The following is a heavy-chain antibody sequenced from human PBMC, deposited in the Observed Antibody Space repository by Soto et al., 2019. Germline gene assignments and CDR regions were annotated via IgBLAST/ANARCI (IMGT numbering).Heavy chain of an antibody. CDR3: ARISASGSSIWFDP. J-gene: IGHJ5*02. V-gene: IGHV2-70*04. D-gene: IGHD3-22*01. CDR1: GFSLSTSGVR. Sequence: SGPTLVNPTQTLTLTCTFSGFSLSTSGVRVSWIRQPPGKALEWLARIDWDDDKFYSTSLKTRLTISKDTSKNQVILTMTNMDPVDTATYYCARISASGSSIWFDPWGQGTQVTVSS. CDR2: IDWDDDK.